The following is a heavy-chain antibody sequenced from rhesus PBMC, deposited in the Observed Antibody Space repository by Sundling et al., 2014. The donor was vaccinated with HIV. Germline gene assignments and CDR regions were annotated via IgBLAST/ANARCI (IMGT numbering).Heavy chain of an antibody. CDR2: LFGSIGST. D-gene: IGHD5-24*01. V-gene: IGHV4-127*01. J-gene: IGHJ4*01. CDR3: ARTHTVGTYFDY. CDR1: GASISGAYA. Sequence: QVQLQESDPGLVKPSETLSLTCGVSGASISGAYAWTWIRQSPGKGLEWIGHLFGSIGSTYYNPSLKSRVTISTDTSKNQFSLKLSSLTAADTAVYYCARTHTVGTYFDYWGQGVLVTVSS.